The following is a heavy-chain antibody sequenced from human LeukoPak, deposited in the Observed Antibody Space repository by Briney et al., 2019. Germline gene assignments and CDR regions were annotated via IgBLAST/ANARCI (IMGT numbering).Heavy chain of an antibody. CDR2: CDGRTT. CDR3: ARDFGMVGVTNVFYI. V-gene: IGHV3-74*01. D-gene: IGHD1-26*01. Sequence: CDGRTTNYADSVKGRITISRDNAKNTLYLQLSSLTAEDTAVYYCARDFGMVGVTNVFYICGQGTMVTASS. J-gene: IGHJ3*02.